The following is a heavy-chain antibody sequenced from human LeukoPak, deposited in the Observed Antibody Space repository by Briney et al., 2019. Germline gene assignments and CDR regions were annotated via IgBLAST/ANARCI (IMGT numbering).Heavy chain of an antibody. V-gene: IGHV4-39*01. D-gene: IGHD2-2*01. CDR3: GRAGGGTSFDY. CDR2: IYYSGST. J-gene: IGHJ4*02. CDR1: GGSISSSSYY. Sequence: SETLSLTCTVSGGSISSSSYYWGWIRQPPGKGLEWIGSIYYSGSTYYNPSLKSRVTISVDTSKNQFALKLSSVTAADTAVYYCGRAGGGTSFDYWGQGTLVTVSS.